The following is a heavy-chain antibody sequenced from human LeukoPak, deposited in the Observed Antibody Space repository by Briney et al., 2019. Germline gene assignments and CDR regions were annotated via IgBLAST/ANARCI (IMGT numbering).Heavy chain of an antibody. CDR2: TKNKANSYTT. J-gene: IGHJ4*01. CDR3: ARWDSGSCSD. V-gene: IGHV3-72*01. CDR1: GFTFSDHY. Sequence: GGSLRLSCAASGFTFSDHYMDWVRQAPGKGLEWVGRTKNKANSYTTEYGASVKGRFTSSRDESKNSLYLQMNSLKTADTAVYYCARWDSGSCSDWGQGTLVTVSS. D-gene: IGHD1-26*01.